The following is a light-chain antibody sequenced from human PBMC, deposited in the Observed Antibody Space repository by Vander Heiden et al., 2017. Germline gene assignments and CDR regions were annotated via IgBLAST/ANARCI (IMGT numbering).Light chain of an antibody. Sequence: QLVLTQSPSASASLGASVKLTCTLSSGHRYSAIAWHQQQPQKGPRYLMTVNSAGSHTKGDGIPDHFSGSSSGSERYLTISILQSEDEADYYCQAWDTGIRVFGGGTKVTVL. CDR2: VNSAGSH. CDR1: SGHRYSA. CDR3: QAWDTGIRV. V-gene: IGLV4-69*02. J-gene: IGLJ3*02.